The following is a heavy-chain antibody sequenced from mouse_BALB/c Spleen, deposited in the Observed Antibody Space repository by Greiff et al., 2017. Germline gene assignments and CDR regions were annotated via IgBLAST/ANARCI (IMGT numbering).Heavy chain of an antibody. V-gene: IGHV5-6*02. Sequence: DVKVVESGGDLVKPGGSLKLSCAASGFTFSSYGMSWVRQTPDKRLEWVATISSGGSYTYYPDSVKGRFTISRDNAKNTLYLQMSSLKSEDTAMYYCARQEDEGIDYWGQGTTLTVSS. CDR1: GFTFSSYG. CDR3: ARQEDEGIDY. CDR2: ISSGGSYT. J-gene: IGHJ2*01.